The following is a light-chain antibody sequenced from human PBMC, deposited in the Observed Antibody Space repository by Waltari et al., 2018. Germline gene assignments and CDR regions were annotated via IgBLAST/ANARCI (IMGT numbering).Light chain of an antibody. V-gene: IGKV1-9*01. Sequence: IQLTQSPSSLSASVGDTVTITCRASQDISSYLAWYQQKPEKAPKILISAAFTLQSGVPPRFSGSGSGADFTLPISSLQPQDFATYYCQQFKTYPLTFGQGTRLEIK. J-gene: IGKJ5*01. CDR3: QQFKTYPLT. CDR1: QDISSY. CDR2: AAF.